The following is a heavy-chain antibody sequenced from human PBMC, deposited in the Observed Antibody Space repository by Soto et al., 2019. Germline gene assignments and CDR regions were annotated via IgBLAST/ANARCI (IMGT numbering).Heavy chain of an antibody. V-gene: IGHV5-10-1*01. D-gene: IGHD1-1*01. CDR3: AIVTAETAYHYFDF. CDR1: GYKFTNYW. Sequence: GESLKISCKGSGYKFTNYWLSWVRQTPGKGLEWMGRIDPSDSYINYSPSFRGHVTISIDESISTAHLQWSSLKASDTATYYCAIVTAETAYHYFDFWGQGTLVTVSS. CDR2: IDPSDSYI. J-gene: IGHJ4*02.